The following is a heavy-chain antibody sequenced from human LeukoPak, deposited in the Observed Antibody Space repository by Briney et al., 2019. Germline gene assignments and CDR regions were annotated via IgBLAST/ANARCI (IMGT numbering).Heavy chain of an antibody. D-gene: IGHD6-19*01. J-gene: IGHJ4*02. CDR2: IYYNGIT. CDR1: GGLITSTIHY. CDR3: ARQPPVRRGAVASNFDY. Sequence: PSETLSLTCSVSGGLITSTIHYWAWIRQPPGKGLAWIASIYYNGITYYNASLESRVTMSVDTSRNQFSLRLRSVSAADTSVYYCARQPPVRRGAVASNFDYWGQGTLVTVSS. V-gene: IGHV4-39*01.